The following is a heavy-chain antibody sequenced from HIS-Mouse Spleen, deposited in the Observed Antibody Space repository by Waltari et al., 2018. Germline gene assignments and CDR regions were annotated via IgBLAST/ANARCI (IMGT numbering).Heavy chain of an antibody. J-gene: IGHJ4*02. V-gene: IGHV1-2*02. CDR2: INPNSGGT. CDR3: ARVSSGGSDFDY. D-gene: IGHD3-16*01. CDR1: GYTFTGYY. Sequence: QVQLVQSGAEVKKLGASVTGSCKASGYTFTGYYMHWVRQAPGQGLEWLGWINPNSGGTNYAQKFQGRVNMTRDTSISTAYMVLSRLRSDDTAVYYCARVSSGGSDFDYGGQGTLVTVSS.